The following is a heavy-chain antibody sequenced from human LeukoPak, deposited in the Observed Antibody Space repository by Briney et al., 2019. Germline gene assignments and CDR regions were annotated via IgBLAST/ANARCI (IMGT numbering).Heavy chain of an antibody. CDR3: ARAVKYYYDSSGYATDY. J-gene: IGHJ4*02. CDR2: IYTSGST. CDR1: GGSISSGSYY. D-gene: IGHD3-22*01. V-gene: IGHV4-61*02. Sequence: SETLSLTCTVSGGSISSGSYYWSWIRQPAGKGLEWIGRIYTSGSTNYNPSLKSRVTISVDTSKNQFSLKLSSVTAADTAVYYCARAVKYYYDSSGYATDYWGQGTLVTVSS.